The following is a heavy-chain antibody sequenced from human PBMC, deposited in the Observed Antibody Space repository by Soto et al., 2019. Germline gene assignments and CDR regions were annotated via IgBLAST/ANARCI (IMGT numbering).Heavy chain of an antibody. CDR1: GGTFSSYA. Sequence: QVQLVQSGTEVKKPGSSVKVSCKASGGTFSSYAISWVRQAPGQGLEWMGGIIPIFGTANYAQKFQGGVTITADESTSTADMELSSLRSEDTAVYYCARDKVGYYDSRGYYRVSVPPDYFYGMDVWGQGTTVTVSS. CDR2: IIPIFGTA. V-gene: IGHV1-69*01. CDR3: ARDKVGYYDSRGYYRVSVPPDYFYGMDV. D-gene: IGHD3-22*01. J-gene: IGHJ6*02.